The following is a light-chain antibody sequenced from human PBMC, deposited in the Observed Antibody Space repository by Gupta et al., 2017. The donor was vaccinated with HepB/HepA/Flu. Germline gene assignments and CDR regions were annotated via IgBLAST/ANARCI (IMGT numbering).Light chain of an antibody. CDR3: QQSYPPPPT. CDR2: AAS. CDR1: QSSSSY. V-gene: IGKV1-39*01. Sequence: DIQTTQSPSSLSASAGDRVTITCRASQSSSSYLNWYQQKPGKAPKLLIYAASSLQSGVPLRFSGCGSGSNLTLGIIHTEPYAFATYHCQQSYPPPPTFGQGTKVEIK. J-gene: IGKJ1*01.